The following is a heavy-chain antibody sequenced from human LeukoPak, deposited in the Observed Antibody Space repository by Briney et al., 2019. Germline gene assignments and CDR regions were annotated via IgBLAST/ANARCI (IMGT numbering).Heavy chain of an antibody. Sequence: SETLSLTCAVSGYSISSGYYWGWIRQPPGKGLEWIGSIYHSGSTYYNPSLKSRVTISVDTSKNQLSLKLSSVTAADTAVYYCARVSSTSCLDYWGQGTLVTVSS. J-gene: IGHJ4*02. D-gene: IGHD2-2*01. CDR1: GYSISSGYY. CDR2: IYHSGST. V-gene: IGHV4-38-2*01. CDR3: ARVSSTSCLDY.